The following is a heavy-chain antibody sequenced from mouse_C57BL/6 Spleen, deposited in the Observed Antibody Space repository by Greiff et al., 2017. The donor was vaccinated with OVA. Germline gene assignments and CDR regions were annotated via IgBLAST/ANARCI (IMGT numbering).Heavy chain of an antibody. Sequence: EVQLQQSGPELVKPGASVKIPCKASGYTFTDYNMDWVKQSHGKSLEWIGDINPNNGGTIYNQKFKGKATLTVDKSSSTAYMELRSLTSEDTAVYYCARSANSRWYFDVWGTGTTVTVSS. CDR3: ARSANSRWYFDV. D-gene: IGHD1-2*01. J-gene: IGHJ1*03. CDR2: INPNNGGT. V-gene: IGHV1-18*01. CDR1: GYTFTDYN.